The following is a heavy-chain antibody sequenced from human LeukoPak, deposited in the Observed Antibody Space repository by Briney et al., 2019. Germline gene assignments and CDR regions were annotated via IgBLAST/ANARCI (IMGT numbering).Heavy chain of an antibody. CDR2: IRFDGANK. V-gene: IGHV3-30*02. CDR3: AKLPDCTNGVCYKWFDP. Sequence: PGGSLRLSCEASGFTLSSYWMSWVRQAPGKGLEWVALIRFDGANKYYADSVQGRFTISRDNSKNTLYLQMNSLRAEDTAIYYCAKLPDCTNGVCYKWFDPWGQGTLVTVSS. D-gene: IGHD2-8*01. CDR1: GFTLSSYW. J-gene: IGHJ5*02.